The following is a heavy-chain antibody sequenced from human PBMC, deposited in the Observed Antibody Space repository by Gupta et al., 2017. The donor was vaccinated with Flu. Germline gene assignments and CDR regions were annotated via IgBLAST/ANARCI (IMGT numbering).Heavy chain of an antibody. V-gene: IGHV3-23*01. J-gene: IGHJ4*02. CDR1: YA. CDR2: IRASGGGT. D-gene: IGHD2-21*01. CDR3: AKVSGGDGYNDYFDY. Sequence: YAMSWVRQAPGKGLEWVSVIRASGGGTYYADAVKGRCTISRDNSKNTLYLQMNSLRAEDTAVYYCAKVSGGDGYNDYFDYWGQGTLVTVSS.